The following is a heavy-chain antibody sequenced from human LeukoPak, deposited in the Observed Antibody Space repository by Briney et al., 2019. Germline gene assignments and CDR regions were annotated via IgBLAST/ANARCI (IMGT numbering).Heavy chain of an antibody. J-gene: IGHJ4*02. D-gene: IGHD5-12*01. CDR1: GGSISSGDYY. Sequence: SQTLSLTCSVSGGSISSGDYYWSWIRQTPEKGLEWIGHIFNTGSPYYTPSLKSRVTISVDTSKNQFSLKLSSVTAADTAVYYCARELRGYSGYDWGGFDYWGQGTLVTVSS. CDR2: IFNTGSP. V-gene: IGHV4-30-4*08. CDR3: ARELRGYSGYDWGGFDY.